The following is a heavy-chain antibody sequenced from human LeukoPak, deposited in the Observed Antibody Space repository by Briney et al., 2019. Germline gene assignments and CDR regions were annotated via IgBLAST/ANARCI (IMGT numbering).Heavy chain of an antibody. D-gene: IGHD3-3*01. CDR2: LYYSGST. V-gene: IGHV4-39*07. J-gene: IGHJ5*02. Sequence: KPSETLSLTCTVSGGSISSSSYYWGWIRQPPGKGLEWIGTLYYSGSTYYNPSLKSRVTMSVETSKNQFSLKLASVTAADTAVYYCARSRAPRILEWFDPWGQGTLVTVSS. CDR1: GGSISSSSYY. CDR3: ARSRAPRILEWFDP.